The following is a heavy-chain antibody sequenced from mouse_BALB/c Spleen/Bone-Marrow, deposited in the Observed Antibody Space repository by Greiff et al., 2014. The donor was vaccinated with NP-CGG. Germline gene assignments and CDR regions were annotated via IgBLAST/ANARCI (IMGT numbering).Heavy chain of an antibody. CDR1: GFNIKDTY. J-gene: IGHJ3*01. V-gene: IGHV14-3*02. CDR2: IDPANGNT. CDR3: AIYYYGSSGFAY. Sequence: EVQLQESGAELVKPGASAKLSCTASGFNIKDTYMHWVKQRPEQGLEWIGRIDPANGNTKYDPKFQGKATITADTSSNTAYLQLSSLTSEVTAVYYCAIYYYGSSGFAYWGQGTLVTVSA. D-gene: IGHD1-1*01.